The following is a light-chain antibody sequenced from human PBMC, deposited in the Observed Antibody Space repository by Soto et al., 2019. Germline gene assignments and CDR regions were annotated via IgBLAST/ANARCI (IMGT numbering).Light chain of an antibody. Sequence: QSVLTQPPSVSGAPGQRVTISCTGSSSNIGAGYDIHWYLQLPGTAPKLLIYGNSNRPSGVPDRFSGSKSGTPASLAITGLQAEDEADYYCQSYGSSLSVVFGGGTKVTVL. V-gene: IGLV1-40*01. CDR3: QSYGSSLSVV. J-gene: IGLJ2*01. CDR1: SSNIGAGYD. CDR2: GNS.